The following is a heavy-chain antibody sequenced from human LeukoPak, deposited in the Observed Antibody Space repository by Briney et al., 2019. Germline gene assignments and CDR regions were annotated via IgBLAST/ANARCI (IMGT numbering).Heavy chain of an antibody. CDR3: ARFTTGRPKWRAFDI. D-gene: IGHD3-10*01. CDR2: ISSSGSTI. Sequence: GGSLRLSCAASGFTFSSYEMNWVRQAPGRGLEWVSYISSSGSTIYYADSVKGRFTISRDNAKNSLYLQMNSLRAEDTAVYYCARFTTGRPKWRAFDIWGQGTMVTVSS. J-gene: IGHJ3*02. V-gene: IGHV3-48*03. CDR1: GFTFSSYE.